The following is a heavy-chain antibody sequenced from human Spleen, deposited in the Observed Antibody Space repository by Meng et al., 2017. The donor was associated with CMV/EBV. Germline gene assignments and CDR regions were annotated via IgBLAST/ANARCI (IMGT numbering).Heavy chain of an antibody. D-gene: IGHD6-6*01. CDR3: ARSIRQGV. Sequence: GGSLRLSCSASGFTFSSCGMHWVRQAPGKGLEWVAFIWYDGRNKFYAESVKGRFTISRDNSKNTLYLQMNSLRAEDTAVYYCARSIRQGVWGQGTTVTVSS. CDR2: IWYDGRNK. CDR1: GFTFSSCG. V-gene: IGHV3-33*01. J-gene: IGHJ6*02.